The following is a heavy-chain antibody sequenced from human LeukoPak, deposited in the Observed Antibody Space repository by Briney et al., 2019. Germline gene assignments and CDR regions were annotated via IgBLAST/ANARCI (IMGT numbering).Heavy chain of an antibody. V-gene: IGHV1-18*01. CDR3: ARDLMYYYDSSGSNFDY. CDR1: GYTFTIYG. D-gene: IGHD3-22*01. Sequence: ASVKVSFKASGYTFTIYGISWVRQAPGQGLEWMGWISAYNGNTNYAQKLQGRVTMTTDTSTSTAYMELRSLRSDDTAVYYCARDLMYYYDSSGSNFDYWGQGTLVTVSS. J-gene: IGHJ4*02. CDR2: ISAYNGNT.